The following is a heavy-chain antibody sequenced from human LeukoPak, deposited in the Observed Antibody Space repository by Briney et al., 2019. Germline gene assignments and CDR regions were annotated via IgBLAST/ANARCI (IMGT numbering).Heavy chain of an antibody. D-gene: IGHD5-12*01. V-gene: IGHV4-59*08. Sequence: ETLSLTCTVSGDSVSRYYWSWIRQSPGKGLEWIAFVHYSGSTNYNPSLKSRVSISMDTSRNQFSLRLSSVTAADTAVYYCAKHLVATTPFFDYWGQGTLVTVSS. CDR1: GDSVSRYY. J-gene: IGHJ4*02. CDR3: AKHLVATTPFFDY. CDR2: VHYSGST.